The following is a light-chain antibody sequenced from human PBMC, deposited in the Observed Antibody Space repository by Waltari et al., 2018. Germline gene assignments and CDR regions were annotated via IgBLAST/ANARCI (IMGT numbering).Light chain of an antibody. CDR3: SSYAGDNRLI. J-gene: IGLJ2*01. CDR2: QVT. CDR1: SNDVGHFDL. V-gene: IGLV2-23*02. Sequence: QSALTQPASVSGSPGQSITISCPGTSNDVGHFDLVSWYQQHPGKAPKLLISQVTKRPSEISYRFSGSKSGSTASLTISGLQSEDEADYYCSSYAGDNRLIFGGGTKVTVL.